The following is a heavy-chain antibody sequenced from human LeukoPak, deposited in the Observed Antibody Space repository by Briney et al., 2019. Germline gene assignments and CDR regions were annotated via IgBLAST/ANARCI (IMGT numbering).Heavy chain of an antibody. Sequence: TGGSLRLSCAASGFTFSSYTMNWVRQAPGKGLEWVSSITSSSSFIYYADSLKGRFTISRDNAKNSLYLQMNSLRAEDMAVYYCARVRHYDILTGYYIDPPRNAFDIWGQGTMVTVSS. CDR2: ITSSSSFI. CDR3: ARVRHYDILTGYYIDPPRNAFDI. CDR1: GFTFSSYT. D-gene: IGHD3-9*01. V-gene: IGHV3-21*01. J-gene: IGHJ3*02.